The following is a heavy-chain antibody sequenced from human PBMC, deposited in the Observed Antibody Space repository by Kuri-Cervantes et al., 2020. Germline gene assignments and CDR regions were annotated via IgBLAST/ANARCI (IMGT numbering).Heavy chain of an antibody. CDR3: ASREYSSGWYANWFDP. Sequence: SQTLSLTCAVSGYSISSGYYWGWIRQPPGKGLEWIGSIYHSGSTYYNPSLKSRVTISVDKSKNQFSLKLSSVTAADTAVYYCASREYSSGWYANWFDPWGQGTLVTVSS. D-gene: IGHD6-19*01. CDR1: GYSISSGYY. J-gene: IGHJ5*02. V-gene: IGHV4-38-2*01. CDR2: IYHSGST.